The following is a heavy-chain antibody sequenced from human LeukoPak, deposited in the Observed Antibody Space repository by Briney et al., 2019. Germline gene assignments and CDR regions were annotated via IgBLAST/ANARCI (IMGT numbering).Heavy chain of an antibody. J-gene: IGHJ4*02. Sequence: GGSLRLSCAASEFTVSSNYMTWVRQAPGMGLEWVSVIYGGGSTYYADSVKGRFTISRDNSKNTLYLQMNSLRAEDTAVYYCARGEDYGDYFDYWGQGTLVTVSS. D-gene: IGHD4-17*01. V-gene: IGHV3-53*01. CDR1: EFTVSSNY. CDR2: IYGGGST. CDR3: ARGEDYGDYFDY.